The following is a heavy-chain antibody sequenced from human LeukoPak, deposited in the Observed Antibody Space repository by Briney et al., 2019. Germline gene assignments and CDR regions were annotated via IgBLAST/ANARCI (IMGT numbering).Heavy chain of an antibody. V-gene: IGHV3-9*01. CDR2: ISWNSGSI. J-gene: IGHJ4*02. Sequence: PGRSLRLSCAASGFTFDDYAMHWVRQAPGKGLQWVSGISWNSGSIGYADSVKGRFTISRDNAKNSLYLQMNSLRAEDTALYYCAKLDHSSSWNDYWGQGTLVTVSS. CDR3: AKLDHSSSWNDY. CDR1: GFTFDDYA. D-gene: IGHD6-13*01.